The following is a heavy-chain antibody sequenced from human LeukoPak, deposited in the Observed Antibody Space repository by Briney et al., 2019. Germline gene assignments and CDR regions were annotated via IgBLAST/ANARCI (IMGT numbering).Heavy chain of an antibody. V-gene: IGHV3-74*01. D-gene: IGHD2-15*01. CDR1: GFTFSSYW. CDR2: INSDGSST. J-gene: IGHJ4*02. CDR3: AKDSCSGRSCYPGN. Sequence: GGSLRLSCAASGFTFSSYWMHWVRQAPGKGLVWVSRINSDGSSTTYADSVKGRFTISRDNANNVLYLQMNSLTVDDTALYYCAKDSCSGRSCYPGNWGQGTLVTVSS.